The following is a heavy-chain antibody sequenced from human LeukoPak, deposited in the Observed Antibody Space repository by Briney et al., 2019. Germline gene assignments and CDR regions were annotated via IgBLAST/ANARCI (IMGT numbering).Heavy chain of an antibody. D-gene: IGHD6-19*01. CDR2: ISSSGSTI. V-gene: IGHV3-48*03. CDR1: GFTFSSYE. J-gene: IGHJ4*02. CDR3: ARERLAGDY. Sequence: GGSLRLSCAASGFTFSSYEMNWVRQAPGKGLEWVSYISSSGSTIYCADSVKGRFTISRDNAKNSLYLQMNSLRAEDTAVYYCARERLAGDYWGQGTLVTVSS.